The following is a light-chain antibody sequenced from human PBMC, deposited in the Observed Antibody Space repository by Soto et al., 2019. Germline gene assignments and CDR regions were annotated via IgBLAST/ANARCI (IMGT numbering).Light chain of an antibody. V-gene: IGKV1-5*01. CDR2: GAS. J-gene: IGKJ1*01. CDR3: QQYNSYDMWS. Sequence: DIQMTQSPSTLSASVGDRDTITCRASQSISSWLAWYQQKPGKAPKLLIYGASSLESGVPSRFSGSGSGTEFTLTISSLQPDDFATYYCQQYNSYDMWSFGQGTKVELK. CDR1: QSISSW.